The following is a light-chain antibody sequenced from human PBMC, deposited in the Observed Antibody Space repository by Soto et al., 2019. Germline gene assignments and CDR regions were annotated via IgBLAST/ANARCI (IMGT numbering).Light chain of an antibody. CDR3: QQYDHLSIT. CDR2: DAS. J-gene: IGKJ5*01. CDR1: QDISNY. Sequence: DIQMTQAPSSLSASVGDRVTITCQASQDISNYLNWYQQKPGKAPKLLIYDASNLETGVPSRFSGSGSGTDFTFTISILQPEDIATYYCQQYDHLSITFGQGTRLEIK. V-gene: IGKV1-33*01.